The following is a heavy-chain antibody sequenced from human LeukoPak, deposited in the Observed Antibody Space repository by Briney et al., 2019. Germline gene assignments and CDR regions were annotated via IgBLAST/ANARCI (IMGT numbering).Heavy chain of an antibody. Sequence: PSQTVSLTCTGSGGSISSGDYYYWSWIRQPPGKGLEWIGNIYHSGSPYYNPSLKSRVTISVDTSKNQFSLKLTSVTAADTAVYYCARGGSGSSYWGQGTLVTVSS. CDR1: GGSISSGDYY. V-gene: IGHV4-30-4*01. CDR3: ARGGSGSSY. D-gene: IGHD3-10*01. J-gene: IGHJ4*02. CDR2: IYHSGSP.